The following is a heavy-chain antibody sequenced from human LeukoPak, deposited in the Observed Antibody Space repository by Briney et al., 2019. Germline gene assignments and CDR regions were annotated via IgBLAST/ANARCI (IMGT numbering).Heavy chain of an antibody. CDR2: IKSKTDGWTT. J-gene: IGHJ4*02. CDR1: GFTFSNAW. CDR3: TTELVLRFLEWLLYPPDY. V-gene: IGHV3-15*01. D-gene: IGHD3-3*01. Sequence: PGGSLRLSCAASGFTFSNAWMSWVRQAPGKGLEWVGRIKSKTDGWTTDYAAPVKGRFTISRDDSKNTLYLQMNSLKTEDTAVYYCTTELVLRFLEWLLYPPDYWGQGTLVTVSS.